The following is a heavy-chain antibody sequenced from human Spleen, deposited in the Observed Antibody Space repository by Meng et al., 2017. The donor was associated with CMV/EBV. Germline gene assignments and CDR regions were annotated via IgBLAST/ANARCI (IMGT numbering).Heavy chain of an antibody. CDR2: MNPSTGAT. V-gene: IGHV1-8*01. J-gene: IGHJ4*02. CDR1: GYTFTNYD. CDR3: ARDADWGRAAAATPLRY. D-gene: IGHD6-13*01. Sequence: ASVKVSCKASGYTFTNYDFNWVRQATGQGLEWMGWMNPSTGATGYAQKFQGRVTMTGDTSISTAYMELSSLRSEDTAVYYCARDADWGRAAAATPLRYWGQGTLVTVSS.